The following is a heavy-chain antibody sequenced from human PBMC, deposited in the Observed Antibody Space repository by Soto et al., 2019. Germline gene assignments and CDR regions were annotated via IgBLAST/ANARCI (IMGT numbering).Heavy chain of an antibody. CDR3: ARAGPRFLEWENYYYYYGMDA. V-gene: IGHV5-51*01. D-gene: IGHD3-3*01. CDR2: IHFVGSDT. Sequence: PGDCLKMFCKASGYSSANFWIGWFPQLPWKGMEWRGVIHFVGSDTRYTPPFQDQVTISADKSTNTAYLQWSSLRASDTAMSYCARAGPRFLEWENYYYYYGMDAWGQGTTVTVSS. CDR1: GYSSANFW. J-gene: IGHJ6*02.